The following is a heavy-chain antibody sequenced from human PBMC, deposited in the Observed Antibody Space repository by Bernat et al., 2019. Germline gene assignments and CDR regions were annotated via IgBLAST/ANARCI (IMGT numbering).Heavy chain of an antibody. Sequence: EVQLLESGGGLVQPGGSLRLSCAASGFTFRNYALNWVRLAPGKGLECVSCISNGGDGLYYADSVKGRFTISRDNDKNTLYLQLNNLRAEDTAVYYCAKDALPMIVVDDRYFDLWGRGTLVTVSS. D-gene: IGHD3-22*01. CDR2: ISNGGDGL. CDR1: GFTFRNYA. J-gene: IGHJ2*01. CDR3: AKDALPMIVVDDRYFDL. V-gene: IGHV3-23*01.